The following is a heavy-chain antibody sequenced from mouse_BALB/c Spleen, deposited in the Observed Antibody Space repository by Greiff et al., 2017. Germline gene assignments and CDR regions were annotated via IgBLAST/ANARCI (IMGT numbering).Heavy chain of an antibody. Sequence: VKVVESGPGLVQPSQSLSITCTVSGFSLTSYGVHWVRQSPGKGLEWLGVIWSGGSTDYNAAFISRLSISKDNSKSQVFFKMNSLQANDTAIYYCARSGLLWYAMDYWGQGTSVTVSS. CDR1: GFSLTSYG. CDR3: ARSGLLWYAMDY. J-gene: IGHJ4*01. D-gene: IGHD2-10*01. CDR2: IWSGGST. V-gene: IGHV2-2*02.